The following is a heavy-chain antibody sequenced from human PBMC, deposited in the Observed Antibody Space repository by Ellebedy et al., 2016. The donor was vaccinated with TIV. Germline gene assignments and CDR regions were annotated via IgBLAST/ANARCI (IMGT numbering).Heavy chain of an antibody. V-gene: IGHV3-43D*03. CDR3: ARGPGAALGKGYFDD. CDR2: ISWDSGNT. CDR1: GFTFGAYA. D-gene: IGHD6-13*01. J-gene: IGHJ4*02. Sequence: GESLKISCAASGFTFGAYAMHWVRQAPGKGLEWVSLISWDSGNTYYADSVKGRFTISRENSKNSLYLQMNSLTTEDTALYYCARGPGAALGKGYFDDWGQGTLVTVSS.